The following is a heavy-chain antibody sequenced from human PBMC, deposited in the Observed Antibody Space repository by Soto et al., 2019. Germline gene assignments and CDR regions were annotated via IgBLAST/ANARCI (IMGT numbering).Heavy chain of an antibody. J-gene: IGHJ4*02. D-gene: IGHD3-16*02. CDR1: GFTVSGYW. Sequence: SGGSLRLSCAASGFTVSGYWMHWVRQVPGKGLVWVSRINSDGTTTSYADSVKGRFTISRDNAKNTLYLQMNSLRAEDTAVYYCAKGGRSHLDYWGQGTLVTVSS. CDR2: INSDGTTT. CDR3: AKGGRSHLDY. V-gene: IGHV3-74*01.